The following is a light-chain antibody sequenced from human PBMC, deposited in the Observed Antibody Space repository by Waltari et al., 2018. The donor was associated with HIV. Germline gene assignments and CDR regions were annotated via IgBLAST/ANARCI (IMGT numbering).Light chain of an antibody. CDR3: QSYDSSLSGWV. V-gene: IGLV1-40*01. J-gene: IGLJ2*01. CDR1: SSNIGAGYD. Sequence: QSVLTQPPSVSGAPGQRVAISCTGTSSNIGAGYDVFWYQQLPGTAPKLLMFEKNNRPSGVSDRFAGSRSGASASLAITGLRAEDEGDYYCQSYDSSLSGWVFGGGTKLTV. CDR2: EKN.